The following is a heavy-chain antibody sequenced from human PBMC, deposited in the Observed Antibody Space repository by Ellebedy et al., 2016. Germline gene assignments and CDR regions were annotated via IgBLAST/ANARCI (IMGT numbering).Heavy chain of an antibody. Sequence: ASVKVSXXASGYTFTGYYMHWVRQAPGQGLEWMGWINPNSGGTNYAQKFQGWVTMTRDTSISTAYMELSRLRSDDTAVYYCARVCSSTSCYSLRYGMDVWGQGTTVTVSS. V-gene: IGHV1-2*04. D-gene: IGHD2-2*01. CDR3: ARVCSSTSCYSLRYGMDV. CDR2: INPNSGGT. J-gene: IGHJ6*02. CDR1: GYTFTGYY.